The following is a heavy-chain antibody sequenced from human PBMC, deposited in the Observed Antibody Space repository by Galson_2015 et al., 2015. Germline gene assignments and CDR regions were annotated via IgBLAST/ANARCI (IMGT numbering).Heavy chain of an antibody. CDR3: AKDGTPRMYVAGAGTGVSWFDP. CDR2: ISWNSGSI. V-gene: IGHV3-9*01. D-gene: IGHD6-13*01. Sequence: SLRLSCAASGFTFDDYAMHWVRQAPGKGLEWVSGISWNSGSIGYADSVKGRFTISRDNAKNSLYLQMNSLRAEDTALYYCAKDGTPRMYVAGAGTGVSWFDPWGQGTLVTVSS. J-gene: IGHJ5*02. CDR1: GFTFDDYA.